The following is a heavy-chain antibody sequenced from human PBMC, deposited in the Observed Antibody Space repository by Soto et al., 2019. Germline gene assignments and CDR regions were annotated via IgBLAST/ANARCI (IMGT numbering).Heavy chain of an antibody. V-gene: IGHV3-30*18. CDR1: GFTFSSYG. D-gene: IGHD1-26*01. Sequence: QVQLVESGGGVVQPGRSLRLSCSASGFTFSSYGMHWVRQAPGKGLEWVAVISYDGSNTYYLDSVKGRFTISRDNSKSTLSLQMDSLRPEDTAVYYCAKVSLVGATSEAYAYWGQGTLFTVSS. CDR3: AKVSLVGATSEAYAY. CDR2: ISYDGSNT. J-gene: IGHJ4*02.